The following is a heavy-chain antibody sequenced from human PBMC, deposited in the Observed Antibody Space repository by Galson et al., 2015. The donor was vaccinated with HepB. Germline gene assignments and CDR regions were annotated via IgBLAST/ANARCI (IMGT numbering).Heavy chain of an antibody. Sequence: SLRLSCAASGFNFSAYNMTWVRQAPGKGLEWVSSINSNGGHSYYADSVSGRFTISRDNAKNSLFLQMNSLRPEDTAVYYCARRSLRDLDYWGQGTLVTVSS. D-gene: IGHD1-26*01. V-gene: IGHV3-21*01. CDR1: GFNFSAYN. J-gene: IGHJ4*02. CDR2: INSNGGHS. CDR3: ARRSLRDLDY.